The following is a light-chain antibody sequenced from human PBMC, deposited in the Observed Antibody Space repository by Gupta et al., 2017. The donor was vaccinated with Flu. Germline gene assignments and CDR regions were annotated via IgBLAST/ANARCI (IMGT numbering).Light chain of an antibody. Sequence: TARITVGGKNIENEVVHWYQQKAGQAPWGVVYDDSARPSGIPERVSGSHSGNTATLTISSVEAGDEADYYCQVWNYRSDHPLYVFGSGTKVTVL. CDR2: DDS. V-gene: IGLV3-21*02. CDR3: QVWNYRSDHPLYV. CDR1: NIENEV. J-gene: IGLJ1*01.